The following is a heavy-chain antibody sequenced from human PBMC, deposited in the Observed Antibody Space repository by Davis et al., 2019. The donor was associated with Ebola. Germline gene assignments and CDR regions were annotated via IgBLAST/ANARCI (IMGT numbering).Heavy chain of an antibody. V-gene: IGHV3-11*06. CDR2: ISSSSSYI. Sequence: GESLKISCAASGFTFSDYYMSWIRQAPGKGLEWVSSISSSSSYIYYADSVKGRFTISSDNSKNTLYLQMNSLRAEDTAVYYCARGGYCSSTSCSNWFDPWGQGTLVTVSS. J-gene: IGHJ5*02. D-gene: IGHD2-2*01. CDR1: GFTFSDYY. CDR3: ARGGYCSSTSCSNWFDP.